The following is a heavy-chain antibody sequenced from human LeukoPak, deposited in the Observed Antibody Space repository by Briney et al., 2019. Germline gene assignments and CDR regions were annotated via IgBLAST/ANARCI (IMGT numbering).Heavy chain of an antibody. V-gene: IGHV3-23*01. Sequence: GGSLRLSCAASGFTFSSYAMSWVRQAPGKGLEWVSAISGSGGSTYYADSVKGRFTISRDNSKNTLYLQLNSLRAEDTAVYYCAIAGPSLDCSSTSCYGENDYWGQGTLVTVSS. CDR1: GFTFSSYA. J-gene: IGHJ4*02. CDR2: ISGSGGST. CDR3: AIAGPSLDCSSTSCYGENDY. D-gene: IGHD2-2*01.